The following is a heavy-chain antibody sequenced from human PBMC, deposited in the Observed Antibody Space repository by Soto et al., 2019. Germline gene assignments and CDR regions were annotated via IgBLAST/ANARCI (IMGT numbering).Heavy chain of an antibody. D-gene: IGHD2-2*01. CDR2: IHHSGTT. Sequence: PSETLSLTCAVSGGSTSSSNWWHWVRQPPGKGLEWIGEIHHSGTTNYNPSLKSRVAISVDKSKNQFSLKLNSVTAADTAVYYCARVRQYCSGTSCYLDPWGQGTLVTVSS. CDR3: ARVRQYCSGTSCYLDP. J-gene: IGHJ5*02. V-gene: IGHV4-4*02. CDR1: GGSTSSSNW.